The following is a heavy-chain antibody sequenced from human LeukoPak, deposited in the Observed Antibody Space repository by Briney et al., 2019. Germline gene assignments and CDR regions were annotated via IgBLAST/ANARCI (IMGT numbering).Heavy chain of an antibody. Sequence: KPGGSLRLSCAASGFTFSSYSMNWVRQAPGKGLEWVSSISSSSSYIYYADSVKGRFTISRDNAKNSLYLQMNSLRAEDTAVYYCAKGGTAMVLDAFDIWGQGTMVTVSS. V-gene: IGHV3-21*04. J-gene: IGHJ3*02. CDR2: ISSSSSYI. CDR1: GFTFSSYS. D-gene: IGHD5-18*01. CDR3: AKGGTAMVLDAFDI.